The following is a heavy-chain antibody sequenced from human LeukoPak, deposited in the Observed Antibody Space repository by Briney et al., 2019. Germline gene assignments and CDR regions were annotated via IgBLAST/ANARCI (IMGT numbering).Heavy chain of an antibody. D-gene: IGHD3-3*01. V-gene: IGHV3-30*02. J-gene: IGHJ3*02. CDR1: GFSFSRYG. Sequence: GGSLRLSCAASGFSFSRYGLHWVRQAPGKGLEWMAFIRDNGSTRYYADSVKGRFTVSRDNSRNTLYLQMNSLRAEDTAVYYCAKDRPIRFLEWSDAFDIWGQGTMVTVSS. CDR2: IRDNGSTR. CDR3: AKDRPIRFLEWSDAFDI.